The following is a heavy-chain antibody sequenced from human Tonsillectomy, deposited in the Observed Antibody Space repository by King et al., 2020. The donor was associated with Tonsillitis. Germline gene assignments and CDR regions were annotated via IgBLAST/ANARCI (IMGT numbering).Heavy chain of an antibody. Sequence: QLQESGPGLVKPSETMSLTCSVSGGSITPYYWSWVRQPAGKGLEWLGRIFSSGHTNYNPSLKGRLTMSVDTSNNQFSLKLTSVTAADTAVYFCAKGPWVFEENSYYGMEVWGQGTTVTVSS. CDR1: GGSITPYY. CDR3: AKGPWVFEENSYYGMEV. V-gene: IGHV4-4*07. CDR2: IFSSGHT. J-gene: IGHJ6*02. D-gene: IGHD3-10*02.